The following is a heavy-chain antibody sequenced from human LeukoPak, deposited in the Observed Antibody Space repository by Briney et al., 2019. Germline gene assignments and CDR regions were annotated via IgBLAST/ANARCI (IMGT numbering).Heavy chain of an antibody. CDR2: IYYSGST. J-gene: IGHJ5*02. V-gene: IGHV4-39*07. Sequence: SETLSLTCTVSGGSISSYYWGWIRQPPGKGLEWIGSIYYSGSTYYNPSLKSRVTISVDTSKNQFSLKLSSVTAADTAVYYCAREGYCNNGVCYRGYFDPWGQGTLVTVSS. CDR1: GGSISSYY. CDR3: AREGYCNNGVCYRGYFDP. D-gene: IGHD2-8*01.